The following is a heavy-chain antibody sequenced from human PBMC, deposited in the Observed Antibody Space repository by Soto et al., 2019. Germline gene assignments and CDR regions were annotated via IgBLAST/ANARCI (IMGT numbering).Heavy chain of an antibody. V-gene: IGHV4-59*01. CDR1: GAAISSYY. CDR2: IFYSGST. J-gene: IGHJ5*02. D-gene: IGHD1-1*01. CDR3: ARDYNTRYNWFDP. Sequence: QVQLQESGPGLVKPSETLSLTCTVSGAAISSYYWSWIRQPPGQALEWIGYIFYSGSTNYNPSLKSRATMSIDTSKNQYSLKLTSVTAADTAVYYCARDYNTRYNWFDPWGQGKLVTVSS.